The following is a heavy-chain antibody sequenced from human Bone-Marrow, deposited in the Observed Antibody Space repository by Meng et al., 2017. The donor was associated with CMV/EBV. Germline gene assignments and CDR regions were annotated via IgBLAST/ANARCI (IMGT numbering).Heavy chain of an antibody. CDR3: AKDYGSGSWYLDY. CDR2: IWYDGSNK. Sequence: GGSLRLSCAASGFTFSSYGMHWVRQAPGKGLEWVAVIWYDGSNKYYADSVKGRFTISRDNSKNTLYLQMNSLRAEETAVYYCAKDYGSGSWYLDYWRQGTLVTVSS. D-gene: IGHD3-10*01. J-gene: IGHJ4*02. V-gene: IGHV3-33*06. CDR1: GFTFSSYG.